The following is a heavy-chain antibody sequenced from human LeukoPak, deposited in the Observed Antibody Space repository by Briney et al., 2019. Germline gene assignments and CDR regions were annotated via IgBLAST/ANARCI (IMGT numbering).Heavy chain of an antibody. V-gene: IGHV3-53*01. D-gene: IGHD6-19*01. CDR3: ARAGAVEVFDY. CDR2: IYSGGST. J-gene: IGHJ4*02. Sequence: GGSLRLSCAASGFTVSSNYMSWVRQAPGKGLEWVSVIYSGGSTYYADSGKGRFTISRDNSKNTLYLQMNSLRAEDTAVYYCARAGAVEVFDYWGQGTLVTVSS. CDR1: GFTVSSNY.